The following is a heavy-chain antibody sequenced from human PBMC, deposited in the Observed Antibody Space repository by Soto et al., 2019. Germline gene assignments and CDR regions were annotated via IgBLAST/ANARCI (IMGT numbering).Heavy chain of an antibody. CDR1: GYSFTSYW. Sequence: GESLKISCKGSGYSFTSYWISWVRQMPGKGLEWMGRIDPSDSYTNYSPSFQGHVTISADKSISTAYLQWSSLTAADTAVYYCATRLSGSYSDYWGQGILVTVSS. D-gene: IGHD1-26*01. V-gene: IGHV5-10-1*01. CDR2: IDPSDSYT. CDR3: ATRLSGSYSDY. J-gene: IGHJ4*02.